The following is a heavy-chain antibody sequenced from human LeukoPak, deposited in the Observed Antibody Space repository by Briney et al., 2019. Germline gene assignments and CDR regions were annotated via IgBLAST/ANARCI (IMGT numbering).Heavy chain of an antibody. CDR3: ARLSLYYYGGVY. J-gene: IGHJ4*02. V-gene: IGHV4-39*01. D-gene: IGHD3-10*01. CDR1: GFTFSSYSMN. CDR2: IYYSGST. Sequence: PGGSLRLSCAASGFTFSSYSMNWVRQPPGKGLEWIGSIYYSGSTYYNPSLKSRVTISVDTSKNQFSLKLSSVTAADTAVYYCARLSLYYYGGVYWGQGTLVAVSS.